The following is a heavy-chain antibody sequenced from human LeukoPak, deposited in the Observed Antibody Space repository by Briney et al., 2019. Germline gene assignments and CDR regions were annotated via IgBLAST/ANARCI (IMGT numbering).Heavy chain of an antibody. J-gene: IGHJ4*02. CDR2: ISWNSGSI. D-gene: IGHD6-19*01. CDR3: ARVREGYSSGWFDFDY. Sequence: GGSLRLSCAASGFTFDDYAMHWVRQAPGKGLEWVSGISWNSGSIGYADSVKGRFTISRDNAKNSLYLQMNSLRAEDTAVYYCARVREGYSSGWFDFDYWGQGTLVTVSS. CDR1: GFTFDDYA. V-gene: IGHV3-9*01.